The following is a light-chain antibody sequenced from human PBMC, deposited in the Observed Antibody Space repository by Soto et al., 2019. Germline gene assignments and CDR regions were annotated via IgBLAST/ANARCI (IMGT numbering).Light chain of an antibody. J-gene: IGLJ3*02. CDR1: SSDVGGYNY. CDR3: SSYTSSSTV. CDR2: EVS. Sequence: QSALTQPASVSGSPGQSITISCTGTSSDVGGYNYVSWYQQHPGKAPKLMIYEVSNRPSGVSNRFSGSKSGNTASLTISGLQAEAEADYYGSSYTSSSTVFGGGTKVTVL. V-gene: IGLV2-14*01.